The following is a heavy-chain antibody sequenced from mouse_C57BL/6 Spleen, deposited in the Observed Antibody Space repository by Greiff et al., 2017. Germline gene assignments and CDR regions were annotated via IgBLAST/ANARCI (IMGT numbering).Heavy chain of an antibody. CDR2: ISYDGSN. CDR3: ASPYDGYDGFAY. CDR1: GYSITSGYY. D-gene: IGHD2-3*01. J-gene: IGHJ3*01. Sequence: EVQLQQSGPGLVKPSQSLSLTCSVTGYSITSGYYWNWIRQFPGNKLEWMGYISYDGSNNYNPSLKNRISITRDTSKNQFFLKLNSVTTEDTATYYCASPYDGYDGFAYWGQGTLVTVSA. V-gene: IGHV3-6*01.